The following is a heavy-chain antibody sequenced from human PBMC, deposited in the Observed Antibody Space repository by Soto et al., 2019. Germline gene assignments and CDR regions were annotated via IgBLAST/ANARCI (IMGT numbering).Heavy chain of an antibody. D-gene: IGHD3-3*01. CDR1: GFTFSSYA. CDR3: AKDLWTGGGPHY. Sequence: EVQVLESGGGLVQPGGSLRLSCAASGFTFSSYAMSWVRQAPGKGLEWVSSVSGSGSSTFYADSVKGRFTISRDNSKNTLYLQMNSLRADDTAVYYCAKDLWTGGGPHYWGQGTLVTVSS. V-gene: IGHV3-23*01. J-gene: IGHJ4*02. CDR2: VSGSGSST.